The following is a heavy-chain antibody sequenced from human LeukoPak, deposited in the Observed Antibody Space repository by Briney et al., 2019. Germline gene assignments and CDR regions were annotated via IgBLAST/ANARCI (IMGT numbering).Heavy chain of an antibody. J-gene: IGHJ4*02. D-gene: IGHD6-13*01. CDR2: INSDGSST. Sequence: PGGSLRLSCAASGFTFSSYWMHWVRQAPGKGLVWVSRINSDGSSTSYADSVKGRFTISRDNAKNTLYLQMNSLRAEDTAVYYCAREEGAAAGISFDYWAREPWSPSPQ. CDR1: GFTFSSYW. CDR3: AREEGAAAGISFDY. V-gene: IGHV3-74*01.